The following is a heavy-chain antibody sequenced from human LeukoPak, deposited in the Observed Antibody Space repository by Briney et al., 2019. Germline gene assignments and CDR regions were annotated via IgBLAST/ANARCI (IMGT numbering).Heavy chain of an antibody. CDR3: AREWWWQTGEMGHAFDI. CDR2: IRYDGSNK. J-gene: IGHJ3*02. D-gene: IGHD2-21*01. CDR1: GFTFSSYG. V-gene: IGHV3-30*02. Sequence: GGSLRLSCAASGFTFSSYGMHWVRQAPGKGLEWVAFIRYDGSNKYYADSVKGRFTISRDNSKNTLYLQMNSLRSDDTAVYYCAREWWWQTGEMGHAFDIWGQGTMVTVSS.